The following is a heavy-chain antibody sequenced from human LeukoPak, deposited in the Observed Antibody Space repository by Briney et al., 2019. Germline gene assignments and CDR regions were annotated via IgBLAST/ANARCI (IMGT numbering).Heavy chain of an antibody. CDR2: IYYSGNT. V-gene: IGHV4-59*01. J-gene: IGHJ4*02. CDR1: GGSISTYY. Sequence: SESLSLTCTVSGGSISTYYWSWIRQPPGKGLEWIGYIYYSGNTNYNPSLKTRVTISIDTSKNQFFLRLRSVTAADTAVYYCARVGEGCFDHWGQGTLATLYS. CDR3: ARVGEGCFDH.